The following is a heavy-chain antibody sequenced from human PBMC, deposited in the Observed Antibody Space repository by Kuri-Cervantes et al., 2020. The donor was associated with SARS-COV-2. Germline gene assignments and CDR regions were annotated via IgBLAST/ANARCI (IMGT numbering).Heavy chain of an antibody. V-gene: IGHV1-2*04. CDR1: GYTFTGYY. J-gene: IGHJ4*02. CDR3: ARGLDTAMAYYFDY. CDR2: ISPNSGGT. D-gene: IGHD5-18*01. Sequence: ASVKVSCKASGYTFTGYYMHWVRQAPGQGLEWMGWISPNSGGTNYAQKFQGWVTMTRYTSISTAYMELSRLRSDDTAVYYCARGLDTAMAYYFDYWGQGTLVTVSS.